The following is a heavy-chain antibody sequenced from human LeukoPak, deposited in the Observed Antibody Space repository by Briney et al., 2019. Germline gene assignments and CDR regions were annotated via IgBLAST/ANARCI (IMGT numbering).Heavy chain of an antibody. CDR2: ISYDGPNK. J-gene: IGHJ4*02. Sequence: GGSLRLSCAASGFTFNNYGMHWVRQAPGKGLEWVAVISYDGPNKYYADSVKGRFTISRDNSKNTLYLQMNNLRAEDTAVYYCTRDLLSSGWFDWGQGTLVTVSS. D-gene: IGHD6-19*01. CDR1: GFTFNNYG. CDR3: TRDLLSSGWFD. V-gene: IGHV3-30*03.